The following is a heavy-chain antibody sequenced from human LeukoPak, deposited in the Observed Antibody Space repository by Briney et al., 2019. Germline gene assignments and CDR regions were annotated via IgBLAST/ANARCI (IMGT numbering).Heavy chain of an antibody. J-gene: IGHJ4*02. D-gene: IGHD2-2*01. CDR2: IQYNGNNK. CDR1: GFTFNIFG. CDR3: ARIPRTADPDY. Sequence: GGSLRLSCAASGFTFNIFGMHWVCQVPGKGLEWVTFIQYNGNNKYYTESVKGRFTISRDNSKNTLYLQMNSLRAEDTAVYYCARIPRTADPDYWGQGTLVTVSS. V-gene: IGHV3-30*12.